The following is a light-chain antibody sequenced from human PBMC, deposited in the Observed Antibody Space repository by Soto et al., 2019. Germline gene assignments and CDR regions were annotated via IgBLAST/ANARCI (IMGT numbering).Light chain of an antibody. CDR3: QQYGNSRT. V-gene: IGKV3-20*01. CDR2: GAS. J-gene: IGKJ1*01. CDR1: QSLSSSY. Sequence: EIVLTQSPGTLSLSPGERATLSCRASQSLSSSYIVWYQQKPGQAPRLLIYGASSRATGITDRFSGSGSGTDFTLTISTLEPEDFAVYYCQQYGNSRTFGQGTKVEIK.